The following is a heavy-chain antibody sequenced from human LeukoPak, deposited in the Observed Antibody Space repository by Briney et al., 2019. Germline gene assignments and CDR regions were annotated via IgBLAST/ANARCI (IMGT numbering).Heavy chain of an antibody. CDR3: ARVRKQQPHNWFDP. CDR2: INTNTGNP. CDR1: GYTFTSYA. Sequence: ASVKVSCKASGYTFTSYAMNWVRQAPGQGLEWMGWINTNTGNPTYAQGFTGRFVFSLDTSVSTAYLQVSSLKAEDTAVYYCARVRKQQPHNWFDPWGQGTLVTVSS. J-gene: IGHJ5*02. D-gene: IGHD6-13*01. V-gene: IGHV7-4-1*02.